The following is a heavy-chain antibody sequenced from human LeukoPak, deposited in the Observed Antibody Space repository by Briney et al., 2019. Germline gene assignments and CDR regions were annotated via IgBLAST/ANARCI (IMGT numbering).Heavy chain of an antibody. CDR3: ARGLEDFDY. CDR1: GGSISSGDYS. Sequence: SQTLSLTCAVSGGSISSGDYSWSWVRQPSGKGLEWIGNIYRSGSTYYNPSLKSRVTISVDRSKNQFSLGLSSVTAADTAVYYCARGLEDFDYWGQGTLVTVS. CDR2: IYRSGST. J-gene: IGHJ4*02. V-gene: IGHV4-30-2*01.